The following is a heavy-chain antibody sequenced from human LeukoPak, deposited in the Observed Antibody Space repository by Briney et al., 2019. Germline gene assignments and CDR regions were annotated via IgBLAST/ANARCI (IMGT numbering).Heavy chain of an antibody. Sequence: SETLSLTCAVYGGSFSGYYWSWIRQPPGKGLEWIGEISHSGSTNYNPSLKSRVTISVDTSKNQFSLKLSSVTAADTAVYYCARGLRYPYYYYGMDVWGQGTTVTVSS. CDR2: ISHSGST. CDR3: ARGLRYPYYYYGMDV. J-gene: IGHJ6*02. CDR1: GGSFSGYY. D-gene: IGHD4-17*01. V-gene: IGHV4-34*01.